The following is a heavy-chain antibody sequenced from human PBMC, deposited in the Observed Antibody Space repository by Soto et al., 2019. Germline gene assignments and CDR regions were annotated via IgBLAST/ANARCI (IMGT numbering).Heavy chain of an antibody. D-gene: IGHD2-2*01. CDR2: IDWDDDK. CDR1: GFSLSTSGMC. J-gene: IGHJ5*02. V-gene: IGHV2-70*11. CDR3: ARTSRYCSSTSCYSLEAFDP. Sequence: SGPTLVNPTQTLTLTCTFSGFSLSTSGMCVSWIRQPPGKALEWLARIDWDDDKYYSTSLKTRLTISKDTSKNQVVLTMTNMDPVDTATYYCARTSRYCSSTSCYSLEAFDPWGQGTLVTVSS.